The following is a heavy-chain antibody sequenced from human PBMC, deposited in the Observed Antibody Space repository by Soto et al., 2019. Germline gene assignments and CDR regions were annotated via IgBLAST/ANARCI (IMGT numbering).Heavy chain of an antibody. D-gene: IGHD2-15*01. V-gene: IGHV3-30*03. CDR2: ISYDGSDK. J-gene: IGHJ1*01. Sequence: QVQLVESGGGVVQPGRSLRLSCAASGFTFSSYGMHWVRQAPGKGLEWVAVISYDGSDKYYADSVKGRFTISRDNSNNTLYLQMDRLRAEERAGYYCASGVVVATTGFQHWGQGNLVNVSS. CDR3: ASGVVVATTGFQH. CDR1: GFTFSSYG.